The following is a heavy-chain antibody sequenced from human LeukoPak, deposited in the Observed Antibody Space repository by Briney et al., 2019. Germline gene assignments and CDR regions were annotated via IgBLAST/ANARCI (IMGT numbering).Heavy chain of an antibody. CDR1: GYTFTSYD. V-gene: IGHV1-8*03. CDR2: MNPNSGNT. D-gene: IGHD6-19*01. CDR3: ARGQEVAGTGFDY. J-gene: IGHJ4*02. Sequence: ASVKVSCKASGYTFTSYDINWVRQATGQGLEWMGWMNPNSGNTGYAQKFQGRVTITRNTSISTAYMELSSLRSEDTAVYYCARGQEVAGTGFDYWSQGTLVTVSS.